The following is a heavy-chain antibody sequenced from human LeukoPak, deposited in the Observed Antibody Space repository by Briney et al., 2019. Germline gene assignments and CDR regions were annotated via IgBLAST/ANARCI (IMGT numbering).Heavy chain of an antibody. D-gene: IGHD3-22*01. V-gene: IGHV4-59*01. Sequence: SETLSLTCTVSGGSISSYYWSWIRQPPGKGLEWIGYIYYSGSTNYNPSLKSRGTISVDTSKNQFSLKLSSVTAADTAVYYCARNGDDSSGYGGDWFDPWGQGTLVTVSS. CDR1: GGSISSYY. J-gene: IGHJ5*02. CDR2: IYYSGST. CDR3: ARNGDDSSGYGGDWFDP.